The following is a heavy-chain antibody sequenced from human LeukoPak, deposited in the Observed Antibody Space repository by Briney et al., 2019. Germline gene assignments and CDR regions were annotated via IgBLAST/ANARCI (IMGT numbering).Heavy chain of an antibody. CDR3: ARRAYCSSTSCAFDY. J-gene: IGHJ4*02. Sequence: GGSLRLSCAASGFSFSDYYMSWIRQAPGKGLEWVSSISSSSSYIYYADSVRGRFTISRDNAKNSLYLQMNSLRAEDTAVYYCARRAYCSSTSCAFDYWGQGTLVTVSS. CDR2: ISSSSSYI. CDR1: GFSFSDYY. D-gene: IGHD2-2*01. V-gene: IGHV3-11*06.